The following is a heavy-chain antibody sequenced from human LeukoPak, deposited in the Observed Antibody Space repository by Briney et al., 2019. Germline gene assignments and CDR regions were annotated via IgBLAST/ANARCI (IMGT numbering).Heavy chain of an antibody. V-gene: IGHV4-4*07. Sequence: SETLSLTCTVSGDSMSTYYWSFIRQPAGKGLEWIGRIHTSGTTWYSASLKSRVTISVDTSKNQFSLKLSSVTAADTAVYYCARTQDIVVVPAARGNWFDPWGQGTLVTVSS. CDR1: GDSMSTYY. CDR3: ARTQDIVVVPAARGNWFDP. CDR2: IHTSGTT. J-gene: IGHJ5*02. D-gene: IGHD2-2*01.